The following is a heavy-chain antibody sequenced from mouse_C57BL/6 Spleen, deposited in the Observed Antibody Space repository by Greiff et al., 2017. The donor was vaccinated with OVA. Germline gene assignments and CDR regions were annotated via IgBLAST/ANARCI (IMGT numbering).Heavy chain of an antibody. CDR2: FYPVSGSI. Sequence: QVQLKESGAELVKPGASVKLSCKASGYTFTEYTIHWVKQRSGQGLEWIGWFYPVSGSIKYNEKFKDKATLTADKSSSTDYMELSRLTSGDAAVYFCAGHEGKGQLNHWFAYWGQGTLVTVSA. V-gene: IGHV1-62-2*01. D-gene: IGHD1-3*01. CDR3: AGHEGKGQLNHWFAY. CDR1: GYTFTEYT. J-gene: IGHJ3*01.